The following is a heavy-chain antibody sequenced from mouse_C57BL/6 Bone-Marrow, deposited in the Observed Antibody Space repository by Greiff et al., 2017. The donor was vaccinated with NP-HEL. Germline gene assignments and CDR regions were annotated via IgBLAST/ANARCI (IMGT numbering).Heavy chain of an antibody. J-gene: IGHJ2*01. CDR2: IYPRSGNT. D-gene: IGHD2-12*01. Sequence: QVQLQQSGAELARPGASVKLSCKASGYTFTSYGISWVKQRTGQGLEWIGEIYPRSGNTYYNEKFKGKATLTADKSSSTAYMELRSLTSDDSAVYFYAREELRRDYWGQGTTLTVSS. CDR1: GYTFTSYG. V-gene: IGHV1-81*01. CDR3: AREELRRDY.